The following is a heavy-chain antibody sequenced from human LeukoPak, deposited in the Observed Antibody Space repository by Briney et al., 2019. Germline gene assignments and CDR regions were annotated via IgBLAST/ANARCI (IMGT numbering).Heavy chain of an antibody. V-gene: IGHV3-30*02. D-gene: IGHD2-2*01. J-gene: IGHJ4*02. Sequence: PGGSLRLSCAASGFTFSSYGMHWVRQAPGKGLEWVAFIRYDGSNKYYADSVKGRFTISRDSSKNTLYLQMNSLRAEDTAVYYCAKVRGWGYCSSTSCSTFDYWGQGTLVTVSS. CDR1: GFTFSSYG. CDR3: AKVRGWGYCSSTSCSTFDY. CDR2: IRYDGSNK.